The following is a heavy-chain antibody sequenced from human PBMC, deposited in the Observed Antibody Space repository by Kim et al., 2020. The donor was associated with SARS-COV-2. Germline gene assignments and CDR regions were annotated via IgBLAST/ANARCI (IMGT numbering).Heavy chain of an antibody. D-gene: IGHD2-2*02. V-gene: IGHV3-33*01. J-gene: IGHJ4*02. CDR3: ARVFDTYYFDS. CDR2: IWSDGSNK. CDR1: GFTFSTYG. Sequence: GGSLRLSCAASGFTFSTYGMHWVRRAPGKGLELVALIWSDGSNKYYADSVKGRFSISRDNSKNTLYLQMNSLRAEDTAVYYCARVFDTYYFDSWGQGTLVTVSS.